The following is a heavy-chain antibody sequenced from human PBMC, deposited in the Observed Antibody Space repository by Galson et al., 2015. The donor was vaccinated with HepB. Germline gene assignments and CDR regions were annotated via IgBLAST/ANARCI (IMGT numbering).Heavy chain of an antibody. Sequence: SLRLSCAVSGFTFINAWMNWVRQAPGKGLEWVGRIKSKTDGGTTDYVAPVKGRFTISRDDSKNTLYLQMNSLKTEDTAIYYCTTDRMGIFRYFDRQHDAFDIWGQGTMVTVSS. CDR2: IKSKTDGGTT. J-gene: IGHJ3*02. V-gene: IGHV3-15*07. CDR1: GFTFINAW. D-gene: IGHD3-9*01. CDR3: TTDRMGIFRYFDRQHDAFDI.